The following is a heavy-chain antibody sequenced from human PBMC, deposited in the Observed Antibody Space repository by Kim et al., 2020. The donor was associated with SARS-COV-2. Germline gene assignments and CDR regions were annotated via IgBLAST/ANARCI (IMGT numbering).Heavy chain of an antibody. Sequence: GEADSVMGRVTISRDQAKNSLYLQKNDLRPEDTALYYCGKVLKQGGMGVWGQGTTVTVSS. D-gene: IGHD6-13*01. J-gene: IGHJ6*02. V-gene: IGHV3-9*01. CDR3: GKVLKQGGMGV.